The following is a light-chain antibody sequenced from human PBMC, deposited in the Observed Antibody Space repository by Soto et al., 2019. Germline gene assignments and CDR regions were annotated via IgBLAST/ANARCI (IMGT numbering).Light chain of an antibody. CDR1: QSIGSF. Sequence: DIQMTQSPSSLSASVGDRVTITCRASQSIGSFLNWYHHKPGKAPKLLIYAASTLQSAVPSRFSGSGSGTDFTLTISSLQPEDFATYYCQQSYSAPYTFGQGTKLEIK. J-gene: IGKJ2*01. V-gene: IGKV1-39*01. CDR3: QQSYSAPYT. CDR2: AAS.